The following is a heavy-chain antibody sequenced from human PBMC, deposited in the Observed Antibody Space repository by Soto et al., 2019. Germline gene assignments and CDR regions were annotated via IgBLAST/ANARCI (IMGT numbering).Heavy chain of an antibody. CDR1: GGTFSSYA. CDR2: IIPIFGTA. J-gene: IGHJ6*02. D-gene: IGHD3-9*01. V-gene: IGHV1-69*12. CDR3: ARRNAVSYYDILTGQRHYYYYGMDV. Sequence: QVQLVQSGAEVKKPGSSVKVSCKASGGTFSSYAISWVRQAPGQGLEWMGGIIPIFGTANYAQKFQGRVTITADESTSTAYMELSSLRSEDTAVYYCARRNAVSYYDILTGQRHYYYYGMDVWGQGTTVTVSS.